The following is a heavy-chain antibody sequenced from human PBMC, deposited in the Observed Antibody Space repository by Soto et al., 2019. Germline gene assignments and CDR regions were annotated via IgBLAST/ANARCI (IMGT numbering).Heavy chain of an antibody. V-gene: IGHV1-3*01. D-gene: IGHD2-8*01. J-gene: IGHJ5*02. CDR2: INGGNGNT. CDR1: GYIFTNYA. CDR3: ASSYGTSSTSNWFDP. Sequence: ASVKVSCKASGYIFTNYAMHWLRQAPGQRLEWMGRINGGNGNTEYSEKLQGRVTMTRDKSASTAYMELSSLRSEDSAIYYCASSYGTSSTSNWFDPWGQGTVVTVSS.